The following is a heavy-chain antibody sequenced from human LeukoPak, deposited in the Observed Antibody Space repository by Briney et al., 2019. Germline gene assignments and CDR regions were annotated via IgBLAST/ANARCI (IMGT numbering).Heavy chain of an antibody. J-gene: IGHJ4*02. CDR2: ISSSGSTI. CDR3: ARTDDYSNVHFDY. Sequence: GGSLRLSCAASGFTFSDYYMSWIRQAPGKGLEWVSYISSSGSTIYYADSVKGRFTISRDNAKNSLYLQMNSLRAEDTAVYYCARTDDYSNVHFDYWGQGTLVTVSS. CDR1: GFTFSDYY. V-gene: IGHV3-11*01. D-gene: IGHD4-11*01.